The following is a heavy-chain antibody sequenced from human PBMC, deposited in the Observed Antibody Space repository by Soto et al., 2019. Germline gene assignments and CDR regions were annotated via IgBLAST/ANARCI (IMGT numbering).Heavy chain of an antibody. D-gene: IGHD3-3*01. CDR3: ARGGGVGVAGSAAFDM. CDR2: INPATGAA. CDR1: GYPVTAYY. J-gene: IGHJ3*02. V-gene: IGHV1-2*02. Sequence: QLHLVQSGAVVKKPGASVTVSCSASGYPVTAYYMHWVRQAPGRGFEWMGGINPATGAAKYTQTSQGRVTITSDTATSTVFKELSGLKSEDTAVFYCARGGGVGVAGSAAFDMCGQGTLVTVSS.